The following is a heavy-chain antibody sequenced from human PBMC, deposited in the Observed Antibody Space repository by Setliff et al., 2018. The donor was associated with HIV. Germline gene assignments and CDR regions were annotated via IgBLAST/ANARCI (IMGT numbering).Heavy chain of an antibody. CDR1: GGTFNNDA. CDR3: ARGWIEQQLVWNY. D-gene: IGHD6-13*01. V-gene: IGHV1-69*10. CDR2: IVPVLGIT. J-gene: IGHJ4*02. Sequence: SVKVSCKASGGTFNNDAISWVRQAPGQGLEWMGGIVPVLGITNYSPKFQGRVTITTDESTTTAYMEVSSLRSEDTAVYYCARGWIEQQLVWNYWGQGAPVTVSS.